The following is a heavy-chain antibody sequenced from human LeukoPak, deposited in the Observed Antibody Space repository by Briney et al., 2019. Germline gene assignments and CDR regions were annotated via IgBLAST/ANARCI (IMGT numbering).Heavy chain of an antibody. J-gene: IGHJ4*02. CDR2: INPNSGGT. V-gene: IGHV1-2*02. CDR3: ARAWEAAAGSSRFDY. D-gene: IGHD6-13*01. Sequence: ASVKVSCKASGYTFTGYYMHWVRQAPGQGLEWMGWINPNSGGTNYAQKFQGRVTMTRDTSISTAYMELSRLRSDDTAVYYCARAWEAAAGSSRFDYWGQGTLVTVSS. CDR1: GYTFTGYY.